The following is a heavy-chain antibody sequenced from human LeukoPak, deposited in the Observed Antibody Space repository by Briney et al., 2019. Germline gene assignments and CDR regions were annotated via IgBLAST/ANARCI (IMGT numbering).Heavy chain of an antibody. D-gene: IGHD2-21*02. J-gene: IGHJ4*01. CDR1: GFYLTDYA. V-gene: IGHV3-23*01. CDR3: ARGSTSTAPGWVY. Sequence: GGSLRLSCAASGFYLTDYAMSWARQAPGKGLEWLSAVSGNGDTKDYVDSVKGRFTISRDNSRNTVHLQIDNLRTEDTAVYYCARGSTSTAPGWVYWGHGTPVTVSS. CDR2: VSGNGDTK.